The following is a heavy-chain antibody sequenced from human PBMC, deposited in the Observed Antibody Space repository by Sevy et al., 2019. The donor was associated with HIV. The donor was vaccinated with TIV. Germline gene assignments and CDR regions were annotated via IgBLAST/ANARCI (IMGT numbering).Heavy chain of an antibody. Sequence: GGSLRLSCAASGFTFSGSTMHLVRQASGKGLEWVGRIRSKLNNNATAYGASVKGRFTISRDDSKNTAYLQINSLKTEDTAVYYCTRRSYFYDSSGYNDDAFDIWGQGTMVTVSS. CDR1: GFTFSGST. V-gene: IGHV3-73*01. CDR2: IRSKLNNNAT. CDR3: TRRSYFYDSSGYNDDAFDI. J-gene: IGHJ3*02. D-gene: IGHD3-22*01.